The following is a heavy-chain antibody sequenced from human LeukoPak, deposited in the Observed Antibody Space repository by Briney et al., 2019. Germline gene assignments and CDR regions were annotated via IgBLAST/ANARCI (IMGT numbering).Heavy chain of an antibody. J-gene: IGHJ4*02. CDR2: INPNSGGT. V-gene: IGHV1-2*02. Sequence: ASVKVSCKASGYTFTGYYMHWVRQAPGQGLEWLGWINPNSGGTNYAQRFQDRVTMTRDTSIITAYMELSRLKSDDTAVYYCARGGCRGTSRYTLDSWGQGTLVTVSS. CDR3: ARGGCRGTSRYTLDS. CDR1: GYTFTGYY. D-gene: IGHD4-23*01.